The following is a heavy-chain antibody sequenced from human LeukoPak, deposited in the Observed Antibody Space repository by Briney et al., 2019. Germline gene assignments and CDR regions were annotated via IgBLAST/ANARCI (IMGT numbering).Heavy chain of an antibody. CDR1: GFTFSSYS. V-gene: IGHV3-21*01. D-gene: IGHD2-2*01. J-gene: IGHJ4*02. CDR2: ISSSSSYI. Sequence: PGGSLRLSCAASGFTFSSYSMNWVRQAPGKGLEWVSSISSSSSYIYYADSVKGRLTISRDNAKNSSFLQMNSLRAEDTAVYYCARVRCSSNSCFPDYWGQGTLVTVSS. CDR3: ARVRCSSNSCFPDY.